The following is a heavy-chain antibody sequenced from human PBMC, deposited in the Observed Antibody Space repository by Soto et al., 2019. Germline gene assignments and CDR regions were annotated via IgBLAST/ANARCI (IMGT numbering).Heavy chain of an antibody. CDR1: GDSVSSNSSA. Sequence: SQTLSLPCAISGDSVSSNSSAWNVIRQSPSRGLELLGRTYYRSKWYNDYAVSVKSRITINPDTSKNQFSLQLNSVTPEDTAVYYCAKDGNPIPYLTGYYRLGWFDPWGQGTLVTVSS. J-gene: IGHJ5*02. CDR3: AKDGNPIPYLTGYYRLGWFDP. V-gene: IGHV6-1*01. CDR2: TYYRSKWYN. D-gene: IGHD3-9*01.